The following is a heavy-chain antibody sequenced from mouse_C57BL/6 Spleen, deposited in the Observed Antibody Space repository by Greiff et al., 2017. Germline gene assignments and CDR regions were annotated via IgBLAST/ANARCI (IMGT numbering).Heavy chain of an antibody. V-gene: IGHV1-52*01. CDR1: GYTFTSYW. CDR3: ARDSSGLFDY. D-gene: IGHD3-2*02. CDR2: IDPSDSET. Sequence: QVQLQQPGAELVRPGSSVKLSCKASGYTFTSYWMHWVKQRPIQGLEWIGNIDPSDSETHYNQKFKDKDTLTVDKSSSTAYMQLSSLTSEDSAVYYCARDSSGLFDYWGQGTTLTVSS. J-gene: IGHJ2*01.